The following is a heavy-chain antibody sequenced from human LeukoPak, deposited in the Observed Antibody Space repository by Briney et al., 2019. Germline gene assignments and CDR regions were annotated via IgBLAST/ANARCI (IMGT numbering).Heavy chain of an antibody. D-gene: IGHD6-13*01. V-gene: IGHV3-30-3*01. CDR2: ISNDGNTK. CDR3: ARDHGYSSSWYAVGS. CDR1: GFTFSSYA. Sequence: GRSLRLSCAASGFTFSSYAMHWVRQAPGKGLEWVALISNDGNTKYYADSVKGRFTISRDNSKNTLYLQLNSLRAEDTALYHCARDHGYSSSWYAVGSWGQGTLVTVSS. J-gene: IGHJ5*01.